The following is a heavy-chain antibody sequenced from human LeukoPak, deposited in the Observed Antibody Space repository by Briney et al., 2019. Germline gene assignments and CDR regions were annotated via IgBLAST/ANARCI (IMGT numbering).Heavy chain of an antibody. D-gene: IGHD3-22*01. CDR3: AKDIGDSIGYNYFDS. J-gene: IGHJ4*02. Sequence: GGSLRLSCAASGFTFDVYTMHWVRRAPGKGLEWVSVISWHGSTTKYADSVRGRFTISRDNRKNSLSLQMNSLRPEDTALYYCAKDIGDSIGYNYFDSWGQGTLVTVSS. CDR2: ISWHGSTT. CDR1: GFTFDVYT. V-gene: IGHV3-43*01.